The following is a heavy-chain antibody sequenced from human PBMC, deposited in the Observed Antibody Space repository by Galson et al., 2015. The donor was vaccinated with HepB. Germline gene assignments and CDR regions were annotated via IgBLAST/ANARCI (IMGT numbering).Heavy chain of an antibody. V-gene: IGHV1-69*13. CDR1: GGTFNTYA. J-gene: IGHJ4*02. CDR3: ARGSAYFDY. CDR2: IIPLFGTA. Sequence: SVKVSCKASGGTFNTYAMNWVRQAPGQGLEWVGGIIPLFGTADYSQRFQGRVTITADGSTTTAYMELSSLTPDDTAVYYCARGSAYFDYWGQGTQVTVSS.